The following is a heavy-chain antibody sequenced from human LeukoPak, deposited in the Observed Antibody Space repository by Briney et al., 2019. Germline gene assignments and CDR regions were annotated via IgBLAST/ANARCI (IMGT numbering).Heavy chain of an antibody. CDR1: GFTFSSYG. V-gene: IGHV3-33*01. D-gene: IGHD2-21*02. CDR3: ASDRTYCGGDCYPPYYFDY. J-gene: IGHJ4*02. Sequence: AGGSLRLSCAASGFTFSSYGMHCVRQAPGKGLEWVAVIWYDGSNKYYADSVKGRFTISRDNSKNTLYLQMNSLRAEDTAVYYCASDRTYCGGDCYPPYYFDYWGQGTLVTVSS. CDR2: IWYDGSNK.